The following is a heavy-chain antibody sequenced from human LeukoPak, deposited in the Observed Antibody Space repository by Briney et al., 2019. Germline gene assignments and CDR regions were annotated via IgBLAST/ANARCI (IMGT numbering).Heavy chain of an antibody. J-gene: IGHJ3*02. CDR2: IYYSGST. D-gene: IGHD4-23*01. CDR1: GDSISSSSYY. CDR3: ARDYLGGNPDAFDI. Sequence: SETLSLTCTISGDSISSSSYYWGWIRQPPGKELEWIGSIYYSGSTYYNPSLNSRVTISVDTSKNQFSLKLSSVTAADTAVYYCARDYLGGNPDAFDIWGQGTMVTVSS. V-gene: IGHV4-39*07.